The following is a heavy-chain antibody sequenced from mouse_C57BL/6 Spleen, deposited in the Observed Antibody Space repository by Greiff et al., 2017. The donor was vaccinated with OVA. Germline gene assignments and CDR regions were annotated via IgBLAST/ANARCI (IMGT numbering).Heavy chain of an antibody. V-gene: IGHV1-80*01. D-gene: IGHD2-1*01. J-gene: IGHJ4*01. Sequence: VQLVESGAELVKPGASVKISCKASGYAFSSYWMNWVKQRPGKGLEWIGQIYPGDGDTNYNGKFKGKATLTADKSSSTAYMQLSSLTSEDSAVYFCARKGNYVGDYAMDYWGQGTSVTVSS. CDR2: IYPGDGDT. CDR1: GYAFSSYW. CDR3: ARKGNYVGDYAMDY.